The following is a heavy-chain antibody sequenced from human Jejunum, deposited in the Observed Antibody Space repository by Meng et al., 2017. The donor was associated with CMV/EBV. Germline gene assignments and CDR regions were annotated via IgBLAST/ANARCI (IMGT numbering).Heavy chain of an antibody. Sequence: QVSLVQSGAEVKKPGASVKVSCKASGYTFTSYGISWVRQAPGQGLEWMGWISAYNGNTNYAQKLQGRVTMTTDTSTSTAYMELRSLRSEDTAVYYCARDVVVPAALTVRIDYWGQGTLVTVSS. CDR2: ISAYNGNT. J-gene: IGHJ4*02. CDR1: GYTFTSYG. D-gene: IGHD2-2*01. V-gene: IGHV1-18*01. CDR3: ARDVVVPAALTVRIDY.